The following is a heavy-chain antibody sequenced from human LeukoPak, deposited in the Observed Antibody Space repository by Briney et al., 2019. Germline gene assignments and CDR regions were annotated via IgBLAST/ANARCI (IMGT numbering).Heavy chain of an antibody. J-gene: IGHJ4*02. Sequence: ASVKVSCKASGYTFTSYGISWVRQAPGQGLEWMGWISAYNGNTNYAQKLQGRVTMTTDTSTSTTYMELRSLRSDDTAVYYCVTDIAAAGPNAFDYWGQGTLVTVSS. CDR1: GYTFTSYG. V-gene: IGHV1-18*01. CDR2: ISAYNGNT. CDR3: VTDIAAAGPNAFDY. D-gene: IGHD6-13*01.